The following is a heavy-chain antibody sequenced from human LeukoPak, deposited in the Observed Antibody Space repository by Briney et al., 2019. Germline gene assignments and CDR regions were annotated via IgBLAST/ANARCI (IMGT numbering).Heavy chain of an antibody. CDR3: AREGVEMTTAYYFDL. J-gene: IGHJ4*02. CDR1: AASMKTYY. CDR2: IYYSGSA. V-gene: IGHV4-59*01. D-gene: IGHD2-21*01. Sequence: SETLSLTCTVSAASMKTYYWTWIRQSPGKGLEWLGYIYYSGSANYNPSLRNRVTISVDTSKSQFSLNLTSVTAADTAMYYCAREGVEMTTAYYFDLWGQGILVTVSS.